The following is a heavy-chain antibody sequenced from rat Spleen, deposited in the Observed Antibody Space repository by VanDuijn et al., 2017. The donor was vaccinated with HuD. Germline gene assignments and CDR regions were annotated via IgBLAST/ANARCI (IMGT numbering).Heavy chain of an antibody. CDR3: ARPFGYDRFWYFDF. V-gene: IGHV5-29*01. CDR2: INYDGSST. Sequence: EVQLVESDGGLVQPGRSLKLSCAASGFTFSDYYMAWVRQAPTKGLEWVATINYDGSSTYYRDSVKGRFTISRDNAKSTLYLQMDSLRSEDTATYYCARPFGYDRFWYFDFWGPGTMVTVSS. D-gene: IGHD1-7*01. CDR1: GFTFSDYY. J-gene: IGHJ1*01.